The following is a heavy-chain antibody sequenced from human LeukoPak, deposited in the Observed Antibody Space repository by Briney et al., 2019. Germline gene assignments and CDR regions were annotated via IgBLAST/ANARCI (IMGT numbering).Heavy chain of an antibody. V-gene: IGHV3-7*03. J-gene: IGHJ4*02. D-gene: IGHD3-22*01. CDR1: GFSFTNFW. CDR3: ARERLGYYDRSGLDY. Sequence: GGSLRLSCAVSGFSFTNFWMSWVRQAPGRGLEWVANIHPEGNEKYHVESVKGRFTISRDNTKNLLFLQMNGLRVEDTAVYYCARERLGYYDRSGLDYWGQGTLVTVSS. CDR2: IHPEGNEK.